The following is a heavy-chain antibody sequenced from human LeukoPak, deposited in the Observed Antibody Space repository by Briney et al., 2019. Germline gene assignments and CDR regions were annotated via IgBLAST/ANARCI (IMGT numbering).Heavy chain of an antibody. Sequence: GGSLRLSXAASGFTFSSYSMNWVRQAPGKGLEWVSYISSSSSTIYYADSVKGRFTISRDNAKNSLYLQMNSLRAEDTAVYYCARENPPHPFTYYYDSSGYRASYMDVWGKRTTVTVSS. CDR3: ARENPPHPFTYYYDSSGYRASYMDV. J-gene: IGHJ6*03. D-gene: IGHD3-22*01. CDR2: ISSSSSTI. CDR1: GFTFSSYS. V-gene: IGHV3-48*01.